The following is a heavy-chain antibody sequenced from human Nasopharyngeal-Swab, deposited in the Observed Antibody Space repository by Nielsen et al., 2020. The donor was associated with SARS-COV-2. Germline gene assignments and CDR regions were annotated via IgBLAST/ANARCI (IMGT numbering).Heavy chain of an antibody. D-gene: IGHD5-24*01. J-gene: IGHJ4*02. CDR3: ARFIRDGYNRYFDY. V-gene: IGHV2-70*12. Sequence: WIRQPPGKALEWLALIDWDDDKYYSTSLKKRLTISKDTSKSQVVLTMTYMETVDTATYYCARFIRDGYNRYFDYWGQGALVTVSS. CDR2: IDWDDDK.